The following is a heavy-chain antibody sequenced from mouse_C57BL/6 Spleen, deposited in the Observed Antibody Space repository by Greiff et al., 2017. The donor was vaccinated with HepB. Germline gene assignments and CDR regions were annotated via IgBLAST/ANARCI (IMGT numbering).Heavy chain of an antibody. J-gene: IGHJ2*01. CDR3: ARFEMDPGDY. D-gene: IGHD2-3*01. CDR1: GYAFTNYL. Sequence: QVQLQQSGAELVRPGTSVKVSCKASGYAFTNYLIEWVKQRPGQGLEWIGVINPGSGGTNYNEKFKGKATLTADKSSSTAYMQLSSLTSEDSAVYFCARFEMDPGDYWGQGTTLTVSS. CDR2: INPGSGGT. V-gene: IGHV1-54*01.